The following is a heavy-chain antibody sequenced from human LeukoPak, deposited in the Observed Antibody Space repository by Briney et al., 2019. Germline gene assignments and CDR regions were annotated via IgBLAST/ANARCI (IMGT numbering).Heavy chain of an antibody. CDR2: IYTSGST. V-gene: IGHV4-4*09. CDR3: AACSTSCYRGGYYYYYYMDV. J-gene: IGHJ6*03. Sequence: SETLSLTCTVSGGSISSYYWSWIRQPPGKGLEWIGYIYTSGSTNYNPSLKSRVTISVDTSKNQFSLKLSSVTAADTAVYYRAACSTSCYRGGYYYYYYMDVWGKGTTVTVSS. D-gene: IGHD2-2*02. CDR1: GGSISSYY.